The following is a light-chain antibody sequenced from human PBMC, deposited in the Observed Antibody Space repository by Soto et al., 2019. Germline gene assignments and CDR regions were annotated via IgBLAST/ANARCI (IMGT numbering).Light chain of an antibody. Sequence: AIQMTQSPSSLSASLGDRVTITCRASQGIGNDLGWYQQKPGNAPRLLIYAASTLQSGVPSRFSGSGSGTDFTLTISSLQPEDFATYYCLQDSNFPWTFGQGTKVEIK. CDR2: AAS. CDR1: QGIGND. CDR3: LQDSNFPWT. V-gene: IGKV1-6*01. J-gene: IGKJ1*01.